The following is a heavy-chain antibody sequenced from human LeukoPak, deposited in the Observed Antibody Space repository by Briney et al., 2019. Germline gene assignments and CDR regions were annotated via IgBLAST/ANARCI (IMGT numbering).Heavy chain of an antibody. J-gene: IGHJ4*02. Sequence: GRSLRLSCAASGFTFSSYGMHWVRQAPGKGLEWVAVISYDGSNKYYADSVKGRFTIPRDNSKNTLYLQMNSLRAEDTAVYYCAKTGYQLLVDYWGQGTLVTVSS. D-gene: IGHD2-2*01. V-gene: IGHV3-30*18. CDR3: AKTGYQLLVDY. CDR2: ISYDGSNK. CDR1: GFTFSSYG.